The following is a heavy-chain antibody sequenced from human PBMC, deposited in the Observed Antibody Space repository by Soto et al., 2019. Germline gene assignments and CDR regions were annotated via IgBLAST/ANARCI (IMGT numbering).Heavy chain of an antibody. V-gene: IGHV3-23*01. D-gene: IGHD3-3*01. CDR3: AKKNTIFGVVIILEPYFDY. CDR1: GFTFSSYA. CDR2: ISGSGGST. Sequence: GGSLRLSCAASGFTFSSYAMSWVRQAPGKGLEWVSAISGSGGSTYYADSVKGRFTISRDNSKNTLYLQMNSLRAEDTAVYYCAKKNTIFGVVIILEPYFDYWGQGTLVTVSS. J-gene: IGHJ4*02.